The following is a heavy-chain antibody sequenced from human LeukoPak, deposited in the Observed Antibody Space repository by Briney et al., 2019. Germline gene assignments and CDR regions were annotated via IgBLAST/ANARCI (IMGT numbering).Heavy chain of an antibody. CDR1: GYTFTSYG. J-gene: IGHJ6*02. CDR2: INPNSGGT. V-gene: IGHV1-2*02. Sequence: ASVKVSCKASGYTFTSYGISWVRQAPGQGLEWMGWINPNSGGTKYAQKFQGRVTMTRDTSISTAYMELRRLTADDTAVYNCARGRGPYYCVMDVWGQGTTVTVSS. CDR3: ARGRGPYYCVMDV. D-gene: IGHD3-10*01.